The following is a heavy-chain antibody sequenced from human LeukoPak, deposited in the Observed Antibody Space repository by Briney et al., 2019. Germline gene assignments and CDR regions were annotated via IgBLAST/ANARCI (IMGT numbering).Heavy chain of an antibody. V-gene: IGHV4-34*01. D-gene: IGHD3/OR15-3a*01. J-gene: IGHJ5*02. Sequence: PSETLSLTCAVYGGSFSGYYWSWIRQPPGKGLEWIGEINHSGSTNYNPSLKSRVTISVDTSKNQFSLKLSSVTAADTAVYYCAGRRARRTDNWFDPWGQGTLVTVSS. CDR1: GGSFSGYY. CDR3: AGRRARRTDNWFDP. CDR2: INHSGST.